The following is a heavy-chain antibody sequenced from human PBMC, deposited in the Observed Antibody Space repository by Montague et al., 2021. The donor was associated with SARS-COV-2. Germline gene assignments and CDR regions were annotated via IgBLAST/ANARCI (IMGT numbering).Heavy chain of an antibody. CDR1: GGSISSSSYY. J-gene: IGHJ6*02. D-gene: IGHD6-13*01. V-gene: IGHV4-39*07. Sequence: SETLSLTCTVSGGSISSSSYYWGWIRQPPGKGLEWIGSIYYSGSTYYNPSRKSRVTISVDTSKNQFSLKLSSVTAADTAVYYCARVGRQQLVRLSGMDVWGQGTMVTVSS. CDR3: ARVGRQQLVRLSGMDV. CDR2: IYYSGST.